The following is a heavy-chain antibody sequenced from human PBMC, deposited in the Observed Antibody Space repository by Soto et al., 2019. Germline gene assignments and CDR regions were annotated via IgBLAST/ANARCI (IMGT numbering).Heavy chain of an antibody. CDR3: ARQRVLSTNLFITSFDP. V-gene: IGHV4-39*01. J-gene: IGHJ5*02. CDR1: GGSINSSDHF. CDR2: GYYSETP. D-gene: IGHD1-1*01. Sequence: SETLCLTCTLSGGSINSSDHFWGWIRQTPVKGLEWIGSGYYSETPYYNPALKSPVTITVATSRNKFSLKVNSVTAADTGIYYCARQRVLSTNLFITSFDPWGQGTLVTVSS.